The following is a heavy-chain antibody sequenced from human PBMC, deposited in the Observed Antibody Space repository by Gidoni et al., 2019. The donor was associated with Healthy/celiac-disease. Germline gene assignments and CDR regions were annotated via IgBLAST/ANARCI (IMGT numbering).Heavy chain of an antibody. J-gene: IGHJ4*02. CDR1: GGSFSSSSYY. CDR3: ARQKNDYGGPIPQ. CDR2: ICYSGST. V-gene: IGHV4-39*01. Sequence: QLQLQESGPGLVKPSETLSITCTVSGGSFSSSSYYWGWIRQPPGKGLEWIGSICYSGSTYSNPSLKSRVTISVDTSKNQFSLKLSSVTAADTAVYYCARQKNDYGGPIPQRGQGTLVTVSS. D-gene: IGHD4-17*01.